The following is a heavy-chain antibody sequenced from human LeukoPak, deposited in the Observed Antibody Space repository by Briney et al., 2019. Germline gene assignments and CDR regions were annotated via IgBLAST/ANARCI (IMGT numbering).Heavy chain of an antibody. V-gene: IGHV3-7*03. CDR2: IKQDGSEK. D-gene: IGHD5-18*01. Sequence: GGSLRLSCAASGFTFSSYWMSWVRQAPGKGLEWVANIKQDGSEKYYVDSVKGRFTISRDNAKNSLYLQMNSLRAEDTAVYYCARGERSYSHGYAGDYWGQGTLVTVSS. CDR1: GFTFSSYW. CDR3: ARGERSYSHGYAGDY. J-gene: IGHJ4*02.